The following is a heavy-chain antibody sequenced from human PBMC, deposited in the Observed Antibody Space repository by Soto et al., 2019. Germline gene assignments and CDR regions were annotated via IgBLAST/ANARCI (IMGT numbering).Heavy chain of an antibody. Sequence: GGSLRLSCAASGFTFSTYEMNWVRQAPGKGLEWVSYISSSGSTIYYADSVKGRFTISRDNAKNSLYLQMNSLRAEDTAVYYCARGGSSPSGRYFQHWGQGTLATVSS. CDR2: ISSSGSTI. D-gene: IGHD6-13*01. CDR1: GFTFSTYE. V-gene: IGHV3-48*03. J-gene: IGHJ1*01. CDR3: ARGGSSPSGRYFQH.